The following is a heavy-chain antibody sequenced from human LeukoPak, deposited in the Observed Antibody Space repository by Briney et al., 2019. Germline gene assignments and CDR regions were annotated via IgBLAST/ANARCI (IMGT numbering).Heavy chain of an antibody. CDR3: AKVNRAYSSSSSLNFDS. CDR1: VCTFNDYN. J-gene: IGHJ4*02. D-gene: IGHD6-6*01. V-gene: IGHV3-43*01. Sequence: WESLRLSCAASVCTFNDYNIHWVREPPWKGLEWVFLISWDGSTTYYADSVKGRFTISRDNSKNSLFLQMNRLRTEDTAFYYCAKVNRAYSSSSSLNFDSWGQGTLVTVSS. CDR2: ISWDGSTT.